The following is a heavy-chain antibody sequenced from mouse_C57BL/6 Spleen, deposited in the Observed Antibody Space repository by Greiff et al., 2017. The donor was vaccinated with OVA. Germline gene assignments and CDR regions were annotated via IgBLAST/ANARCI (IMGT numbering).Heavy chain of an antibody. J-gene: IGHJ4*01. Sequence: VQGVESGAELAKPGASVKLSCKASGYTFTSYWMHWVKQRPGQGLEWIGYINPSSGYTKYNQKFKDKATLTADKSSSTAYMQLSSLTYEDSAVYYCARSDYDYAMDYWGQGTSVTVSS. CDR2: INPSSGYT. V-gene: IGHV1-7*01. CDR1: GYTFTSYW. D-gene: IGHD2-4*01. CDR3: ARSDYDYAMDY.